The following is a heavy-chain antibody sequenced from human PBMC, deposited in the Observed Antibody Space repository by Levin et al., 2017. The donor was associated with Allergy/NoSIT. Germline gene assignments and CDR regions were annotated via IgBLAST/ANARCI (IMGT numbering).Heavy chain of an antibody. D-gene: IGHD2/OR15-2a*01. CDR1: GVAFSSYS. CDR3: AGMKRNIRQAFGI. V-gene: IGHV3-48*02. Sequence: WGSLRLSCVASGVAFSSYSMNWVRQAPGKGLEWISYISSSSSSIDYADSVKGRFTISRDNAKNSLFLQMNSLRDEDTAVYFCAGMKRNIRQAFGIWGQGTMVTVSS. J-gene: IGHJ3*02. CDR2: ISSSSSSI.